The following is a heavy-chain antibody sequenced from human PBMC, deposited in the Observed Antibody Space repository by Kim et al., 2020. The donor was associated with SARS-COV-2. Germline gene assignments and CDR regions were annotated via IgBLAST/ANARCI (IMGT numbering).Heavy chain of an antibody. V-gene: IGHV3-9*01. CDR3: AKDRALISQGRSTRYFDLTLGF. J-gene: IGHJ4*02. CDR1: GFIFNNYA. Sequence: GGSLRLSCAASGFIFNNYAMHWVRQRPDKGLEWVSSISWNNDVIGYADSVKGRFTISRDNARSSLFLQMRSLRPEDTAFYFCAKDRALISQGRSTRYFDLTLGFWGQGIPVSVSS. D-gene: IGHD3-9*01. CDR2: ISWNNDVI.